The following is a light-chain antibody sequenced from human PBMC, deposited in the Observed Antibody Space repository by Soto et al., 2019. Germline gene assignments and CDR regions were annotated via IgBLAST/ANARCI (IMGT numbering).Light chain of an antibody. CDR2: GAS. CDR1: QSVSSNY. J-gene: IGKJ1*01. V-gene: IGKV3-20*01. Sequence: ESVLTQSPGTLSLSPGERATLSCRASQSVSSNYLAWYQQKPGQAPRLLIYGASTRATGIPARFSGSVSGTDFTLIISGLEPEDFAVYYCQQYGTSPATFGQGTKVDIK. CDR3: QQYGTSPAT.